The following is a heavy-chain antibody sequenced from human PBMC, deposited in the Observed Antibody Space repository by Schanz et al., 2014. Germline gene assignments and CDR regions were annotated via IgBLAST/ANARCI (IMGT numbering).Heavy chain of an antibody. J-gene: IGHJ2*01. Sequence: VQLVDSGGGLIQPGGSLRLSCAASGFTFSTHAMSWVRQAPGKGLEWVSSISGDHRNTFYADSVKGRFTISRDNSKNTLYLQMNSLRAEDTAVYYCAKDAPYPFDLWGRGTLITVSS. V-gene: IGHV3-23*04. CDR3: AKDAPYPFDL. CDR2: ISGDHRNT. CDR1: GFTFSTHA.